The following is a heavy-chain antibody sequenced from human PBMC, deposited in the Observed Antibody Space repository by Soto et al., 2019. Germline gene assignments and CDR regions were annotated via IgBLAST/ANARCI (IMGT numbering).Heavy chain of an antibody. J-gene: IGHJ6*02. CDR1: GFTFSSYS. D-gene: IGHD6-6*01. CDR2: ISPSGSTI. Sequence: GGSLRLSCSASGFTFSSYSMNWVRQAPGKGLEWVSYISPSGSTIYYADSVKGRFTISRDNAKSSLYLQMNSLRDEDTAVYYCARESSSSYRVSSGMDVWGQGTTVTVSS. CDR3: ARESSSSYRVSSGMDV. V-gene: IGHV3-48*02.